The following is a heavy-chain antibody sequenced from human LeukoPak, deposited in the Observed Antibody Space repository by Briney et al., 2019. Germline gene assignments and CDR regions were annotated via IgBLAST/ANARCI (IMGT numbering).Heavy chain of an antibody. J-gene: IGHJ4*02. CDR1: GYTFTSYY. CDR3: ARGLRPETIYCSGGSCLFDY. V-gene: IGHV1-46*01. CDR2: INPSGGTT. Sequence: ASVKVSCKASGYTFTSYYMHWVRQAPGQGLEWMAIINPSGGTTSYAQKFQGRVTMTRVTSTSTVYMELSSLRSEDTAVYYCARGLRPETIYCSGGSCLFDYWGQGTLVTVSS. D-gene: IGHD2-15*01.